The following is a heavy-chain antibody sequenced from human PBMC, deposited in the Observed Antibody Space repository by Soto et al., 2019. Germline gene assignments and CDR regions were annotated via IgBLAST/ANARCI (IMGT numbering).Heavy chain of an antibody. J-gene: IGHJ4*02. D-gene: IGHD4-17*01. V-gene: IGHV4-30-4*01. CDR1: GGSISSGGYS. CDR2: IYYSGST. CDR3: AGVQGATTAIDY. Sequence: SETLSLTCTVSGGSISSGGYSWTWIRQPPGKGLEWIESIYYSGSTYYNPSLKSRVTISVDTSKNQFSLKLSSVTAADTAVYYCAGVQGATTAIDYWGQGTLVTVSS.